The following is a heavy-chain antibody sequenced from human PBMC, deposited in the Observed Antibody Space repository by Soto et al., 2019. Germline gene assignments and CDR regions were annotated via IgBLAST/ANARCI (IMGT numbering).Heavy chain of an antibody. Sequence: QVQLVESGGGVVQPGRSQRLSCVASGFSFSSYGMHWVRQAPGKGLDWVAVIPNDGSYQHYAESVKGRFTISRDNSKNTLFLQTNSLRAEDTAVYYCARDDAFGDENGFDIWGQGTMVTVAS. CDR3: ARDDAFGDENGFDI. J-gene: IGHJ3*02. D-gene: IGHD2-21*02. V-gene: IGHV3-33*05. CDR1: GFSFSSYG. CDR2: IPNDGSYQ.